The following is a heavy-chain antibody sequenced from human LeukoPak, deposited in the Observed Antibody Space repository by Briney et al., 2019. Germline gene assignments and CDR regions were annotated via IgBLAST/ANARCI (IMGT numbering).Heavy chain of an antibody. CDR1: GFTFSNAW. D-gene: IGHD3-10*01. V-gene: IGHV3-15*01. J-gene: IGHJ4*02. Sequence: GGSLRLSCAASGFTFSNAWMPWVRQAPGKGLEWVGRIKSKADGGTTDYAAPVKGRFTISRDDSKNTLYLQMYSLKTEDTAVYYCTTEGRVRGIFPFDYWGQGTLVTVSS. CDR2: IKSKADGGTT. CDR3: TTEGRVRGIFPFDY.